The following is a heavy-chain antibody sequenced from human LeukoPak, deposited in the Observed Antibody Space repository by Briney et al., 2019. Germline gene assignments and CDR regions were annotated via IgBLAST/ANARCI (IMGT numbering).Heavy chain of an antibody. CDR1: GGTFSSYA. V-gene: IGHV1-69*13. CDR2: IIPIFGTA. J-gene: IGHJ5*02. D-gene: IGHD2-2*01. Sequence: SLRVSCKASGGTFSSYAISRVRQAPGQGLEWMGGIIPIFGTANYAQKFQGRVTITADESTSSACMELSSLRCEDTAVYYCARGLGCSSTSCPPNWFDPWGQGTLVTVSS. CDR3: ARGLGCSSTSCPPNWFDP.